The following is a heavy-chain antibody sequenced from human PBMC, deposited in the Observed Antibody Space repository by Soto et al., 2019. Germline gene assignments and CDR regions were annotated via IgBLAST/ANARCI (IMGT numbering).Heavy chain of an antibody. J-gene: IGHJ6*02. CDR1: GFTVSSSY. V-gene: IGHV3-53*01. CDR3: ARDRGYCSGGSCYPTYYYGMDV. Sequence: PGGSLRLSCAASGFTVSSSYMSWVRQAPGKGLEWVSVIYSGGSTYYADSVKGRFTISRDNSKNTLYLQMNSLRAEDTAVYYCARDRGYCSGGSCYPTYYYGMDVWGQGTTVTVSS. D-gene: IGHD2-15*01. CDR2: IYSGGST.